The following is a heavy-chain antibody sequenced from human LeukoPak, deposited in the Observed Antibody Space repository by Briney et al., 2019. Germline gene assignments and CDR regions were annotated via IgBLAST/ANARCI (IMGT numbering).Heavy chain of an antibody. D-gene: IGHD3-9*01. CDR1: GFTFSSYE. CDR3: ASLGYDILTGRDY. J-gene: IGHJ4*02. CDR2: ISSSGSTI. Sequence: PGGSLRLSSAASGFTFSSYEMNWVRQAPGKGLEWVSYISSSGSTIYYADSVKGRFTISRDNAKNSLYLQMNSLRAEDTAVYYCASLGYDILTGRDYRGQGTLVTVSS. V-gene: IGHV3-48*03.